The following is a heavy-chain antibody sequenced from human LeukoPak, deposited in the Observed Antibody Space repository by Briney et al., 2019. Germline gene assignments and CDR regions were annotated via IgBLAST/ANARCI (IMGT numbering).Heavy chain of an antibody. V-gene: IGHV4-34*01. D-gene: IGHD6-19*01. Sequence: SETLSLTCAVYGGSFRGYYWSWIRQPPGKGLEWIGEINHSGSTNYNPSLKSRVTISVDTSKNQFSLKLSSVTAADTAVYYCARAGYVPIDYWGQGTLVTVSS. CDR2: INHSGST. CDR1: GGSFRGYY. J-gene: IGHJ4*02. CDR3: ARAGYVPIDY.